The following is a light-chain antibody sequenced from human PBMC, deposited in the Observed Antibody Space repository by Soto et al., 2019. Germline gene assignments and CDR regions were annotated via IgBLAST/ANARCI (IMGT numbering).Light chain of an antibody. V-gene: IGKV3-20*01. CDR2: GTS. CDR1: QSVSSSS. CDR3: QRYGSSPLIT. J-gene: IGKJ5*01. Sequence: ETVLTQSPGTLSLSPGERATLSCMASQSVSSSSLVWYQQRPGQAPRLLIYGTSSRATGIPDRFSGSGSGTDFTLTISRLEPEDFAVYFCQRYGSSPLITFGQGTRLEIK.